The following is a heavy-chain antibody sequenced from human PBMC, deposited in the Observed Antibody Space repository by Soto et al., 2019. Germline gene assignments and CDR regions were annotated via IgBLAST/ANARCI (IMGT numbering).Heavy chain of an antibody. V-gene: IGHV1-69*04. J-gene: IGHJ3*02. Sequence: ASVKVSCKASGGTFSSYTISWVRQAPGQGLEWMGRIIPILGIANYAQKFQGRVTITADKSTSTAYMELSSLRSEDTAVYYCARDHSGSYSTRPKDAFDIWGQGTMVTVSS. CDR1: GGTFSSYT. CDR3: ARDHSGSYSTRPKDAFDI. CDR2: IIPILGIA. D-gene: IGHD1-26*01.